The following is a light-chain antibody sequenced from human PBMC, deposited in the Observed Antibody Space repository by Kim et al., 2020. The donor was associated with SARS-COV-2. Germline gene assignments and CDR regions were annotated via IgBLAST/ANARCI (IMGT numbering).Light chain of an antibody. CDR1: SSDVGGYNS. J-gene: IGLJ2*01. Sequence: GQSVTISCTGTSSDVGGYNSVSWYQQHPGNAPKLMIYDVSKRPSGVPDRFSGSKSGNTASLTVSGLQAEDEADYYCCSYAGSYTLVFGGGTQLTVL. V-gene: IGLV2-11*01. CDR3: CSYAGSYTLV. CDR2: DVS.